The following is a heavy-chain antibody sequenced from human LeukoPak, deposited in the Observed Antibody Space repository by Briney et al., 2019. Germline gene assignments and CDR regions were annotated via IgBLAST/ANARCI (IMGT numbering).Heavy chain of an antibody. CDR2: ISSSSSYI. D-gene: IGHD5-12*01. V-gene: IGHV3-21*01. CDR3: AGDGGYDYYFDY. Sequence: PGGSLRLSCAASGFTFSSYSMNWVRQAPGKGLEWVSSISSSSSYIYYADSVKGRFTISRDNAKNSLYLQMNSLRAEDTAVYYCAGDGGYDYYFDYWGQGTLVTVSS. J-gene: IGHJ4*02. CDR1: GFTFSSYS.